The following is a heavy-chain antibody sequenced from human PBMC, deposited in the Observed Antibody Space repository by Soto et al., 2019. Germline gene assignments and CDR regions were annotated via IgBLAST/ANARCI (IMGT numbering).Heavy chain of an antibody. D-gene: IGHD6-6*01. Sequence: QVQLVESGGGVVQPGRSLRLSCAASGFTFSSYAMHWVRQAPGKGLEWVAVISYDGSNKYYADSVKGRFTISGDNSKNTLYLQMNSLRAEDTAVYYCARDPASSSSRFISFDYWGQGTLVTVSS. V-gene: IGHV3-30-3*01. CDR2: ISYDGSNK. J-gene: IGHJ4*02. CDR1: GFTFSSYA. CDR3: ARDPASSSSRFISFDY.